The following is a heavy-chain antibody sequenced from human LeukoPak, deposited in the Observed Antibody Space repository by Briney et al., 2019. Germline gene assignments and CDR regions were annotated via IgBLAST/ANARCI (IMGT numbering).Heavy chain of an antibody. J-gene: IGHJ4*02. CDR1: GFTFSDYS. CDR2: IGIDSGNT. CDR3: ARDYKYAFDN. Sequence: GGSLRLSCAASGFTFSDYSMNWVRQAPGKGLEWISYIGIDSGNTNYADSVKGLFTISGDKAKNSLYLQMNSLRVEETSVYYCARDYKYAFDNWGQGTLVTVSS. D-gene: IGHD5-24*01. V-gene: IGHV3-48*01.